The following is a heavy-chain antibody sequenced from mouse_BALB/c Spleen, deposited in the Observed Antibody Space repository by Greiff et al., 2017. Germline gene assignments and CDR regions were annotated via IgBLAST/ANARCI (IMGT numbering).Heavy chain of an antibody. D-gene: IGHD1-1*01. J-gene: IGHJ1*01. CDR1: GFSLTSYD. CDR2: IWTGGGT. CDR3: VRGGSSYWYFDV. Sequence: VMLVESGPGLVAPSQSLSITCTVSGFSLTSYDISWIRQPPGKGLEWLRVIWTGGGTNYNSAFMSRLSISKDNSKSQVFLKMNSLQTDDTAIYYCVRGGSSYWYFDVWGAGTTVTVSS. V-gene: IGHV2-9-2*01.